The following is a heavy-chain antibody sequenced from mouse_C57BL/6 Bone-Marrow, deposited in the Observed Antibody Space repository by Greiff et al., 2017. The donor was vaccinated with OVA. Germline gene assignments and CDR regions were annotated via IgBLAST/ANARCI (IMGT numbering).Heavy chain of an antibody. J-gene: IGHJ3*01. V-gene: IGHV1-54*01. CDR1: GYAFTNYL. CDR2: INPGSGGT. CDR3: ARDGNYPAY. Sequence: QVQLKESGAELVRPGTSVKLSCKASGYAFTNYLIEWVKQRPGQGLEWIGVINPGSGGTNYNEKFKGKATLTADKSSSTAYMQLSSLTSEDSAVYFCARDGNYPAYWGQGTLVTVSA. D-gene: IGHD2-1*01.